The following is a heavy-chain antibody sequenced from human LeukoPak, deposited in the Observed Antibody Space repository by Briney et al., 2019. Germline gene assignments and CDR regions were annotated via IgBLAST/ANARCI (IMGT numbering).Heavy chain of an antibody. Sequence: GGSLRLSCAASGFTFDDYAMHWVRQAPGKGLEWVLGISWNSGSIGYADSVKGRFTISRDNAKNSLYLQMNSLRAEDTALYYCAKDVVAYYGMDVWGQGTTVTVSS. V-gene: IGHV3-9*01. CDR2: ISWNSGSI. J-gene: IGHJ6*02. CDR3: AKDVVAYYGMDV. D-gene: IGHD2-15*01. CDR1: GFTFDDYA.